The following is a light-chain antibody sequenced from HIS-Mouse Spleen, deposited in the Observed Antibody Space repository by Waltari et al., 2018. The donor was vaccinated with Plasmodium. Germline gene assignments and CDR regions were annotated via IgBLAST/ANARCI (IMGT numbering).Light chain of an antibody. J-gene: IGKJ3*01. CDR3: QQYNNWSFT. Sequence: EILMTQSPATLSVSPGERATLSCRASQRVSSNLAWYQQKPGQAPSLPIYGASTRATGIPARFSGSGSGTEFTLTISSLQSEDFAVYYCQQYNNWSFTFGPGTKVDIK. CDR1: QRVSSN. CDR2: GAS. V-gene: IGKV3-15*01.